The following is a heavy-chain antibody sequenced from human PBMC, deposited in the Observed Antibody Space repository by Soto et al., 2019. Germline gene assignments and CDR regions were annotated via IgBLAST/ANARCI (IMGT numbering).Heavy chain of an antibody. J-gene: IGHJ4*02. CDR2: VDPEDGET. CDR3: ATDSHDSSGYYQGSLV. CDR1: GYTFTDYY. V-gene: IGHV1-69-2*01. D-gene: IGHD3-22*01. Sequence: GASVKVSCKVSGYTFTDYYMHWVQQAPGKGLEWMGLVDPEDGETIYAEKFQGRVTITADTSTDTAYMELSSLRSEDTAVYYCATDSHDSSGYYQGSLVWGQGTLVTVSS.